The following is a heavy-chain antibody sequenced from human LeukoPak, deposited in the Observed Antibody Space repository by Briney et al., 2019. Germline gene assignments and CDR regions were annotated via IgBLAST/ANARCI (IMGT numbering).Heavy chain of an antibody. CDR1: GFTFSDYY. CDR2: ISSSGSTI. V-gene: IGHV3-11*04. D-gene: IGHD2-2*01. CDR3: ASLVVPAVRGRWFDP. J-gene: IGHJ5*02. Sequence: GGSLRLSCAASGFTFSDYYMSWIRQAPGRGLEWVSYISSSGSTIYYADSVKGRFTISRDNAKNSLYLQMNSLRAEDTAMYYCASLVVPAVRGRWFDPWGQGTLVTVSS.